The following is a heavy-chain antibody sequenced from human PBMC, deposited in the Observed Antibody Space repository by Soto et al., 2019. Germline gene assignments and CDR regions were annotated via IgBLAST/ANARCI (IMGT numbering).Heavy chain of an antibody. V-gene: IGHV1-69*01. J-gene: IGHJ6*02. Sequence: QVQLVQSGAEVQKPGSSVKVSCKASGGTFSSYAISWVRQAPGQGLEWMGGIIPIFGTANYAQKFQGRVTITADESTSTAYMELSSLRSEDTAVYYCARNIVVVPAAIYYYYGMDVWGQGTTVTVSS. D-gene: IGHD2-2*01. CDR3: ARNIVVVPAAIYYYYGMDV. CDR1: GGTFSSYA. CDR2: IIPIFGTA.